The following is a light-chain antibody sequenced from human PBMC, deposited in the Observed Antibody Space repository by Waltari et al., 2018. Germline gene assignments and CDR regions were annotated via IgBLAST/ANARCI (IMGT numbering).Light chain of an antibody. J-gene: IGLJ1*01. CDR2: KNY. V-gene: IGLV1-47*01. CDR3: ASWDDRLSGYV. Sequence: QSVLTQPPAASGTPGQRVTISCSGSRSNIGNNLVYWYQQFPGTAPKLLTYKNYERPSGVPDLFSGSRSGTAASLAISGLRSEDEADYYCASWDDRLSGYVFGPGTKVIVL. CDR1: RSNIGNNL.